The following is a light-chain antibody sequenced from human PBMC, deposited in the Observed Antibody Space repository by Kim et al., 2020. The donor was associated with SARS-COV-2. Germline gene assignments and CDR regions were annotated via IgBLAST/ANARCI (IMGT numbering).Light chain of an antibody. Sequence: DIQMTQSPSSLTASVGDTVTITCRASQGISSHLAWFQQRPGKATKSLIYAASSLQSGVPSKFSGSGSGTDFTLTISSLQPDDFATYYSQQYSRYPVTFGQGTNLEI. CDR3: QQYSRYPVT. J-gene: IGKJ2*01. CDR1: QGISSH. CDR2: AAS. V-gene: IGKV1-16*02.